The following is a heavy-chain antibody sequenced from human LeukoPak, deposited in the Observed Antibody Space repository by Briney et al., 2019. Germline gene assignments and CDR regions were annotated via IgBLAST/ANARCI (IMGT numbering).Heavy chain of an antibody. Sequence: ASVKVSCKASGYTFTSYGISWVRQAPGQGLEWMGWISAYNGNTNYAQKLQGRVTMTTGTSTSTAYMELRSLRSDDTAVYYCARLGIAVAAPPNDYWGQGTLVTVSS. J-gene: IGHJ4*02. D-gene: IGHD6-19*01. CDR3: ARLGIAVAAPPNDY. CDR1: GYTFTSYG. CDR2: ISAYNGNT. V-gene: IGHV1-18*01.